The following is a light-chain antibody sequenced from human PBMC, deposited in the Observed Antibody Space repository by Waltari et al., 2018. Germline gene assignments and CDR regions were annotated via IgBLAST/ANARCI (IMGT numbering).Light chain of an antibody. Sequence: QTVVTPEPSFSVSPGGTVTLTCGFSSGYVSTHYYPSWYQQAPGHAPRPLIYSTATRSSGVPDRFSGSILGNKAVLTITGAQAHDEADYHCVLYMGGAVLFGGGTKLTVL. CDR3: VLYMGGAVL. CDR2: STA. J-gene: IGLJ3*02. CDR1: SGYVSTHYY. V-gene: IGLV8-61*01.